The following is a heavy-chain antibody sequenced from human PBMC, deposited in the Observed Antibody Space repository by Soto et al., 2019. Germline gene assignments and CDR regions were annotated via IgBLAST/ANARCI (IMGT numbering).Heavy chain of an antibody. V-gene: IGHV4-59*01. Sequence: SETLSLTGTVSGGSISTYYWSWIRQPPGKGLEWIGYIYYSGSDSGSTNYIPSLKSRVTISVDMSKNQFSLKLTSVTAADTAVYFCTRGSGDFWGQGTLVTVSS. CDR2: IYYSGSDSGST. CDR3: TRGSGDF. D-gene: IGHD6-25*01. CDR1: GGSISTYY. J-gene: IGHJ4*02.